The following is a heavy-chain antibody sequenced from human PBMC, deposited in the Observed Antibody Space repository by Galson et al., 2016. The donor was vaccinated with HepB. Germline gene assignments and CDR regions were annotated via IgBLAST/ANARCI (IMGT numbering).Heavy chain of an antibody. CDR2: IHSSSSTI. D-gene: IGHD1-14*01. V-gene: IGHV3-48*04. J-gene: IGHJ4*02. Sequence: SLRLSCAASGFTFSSFSMNWVRQAPGKGLEWVSYIHSSSSTIYYADSVKGRFSIARDNSKNTLYLQMNSLRADDTAVYYCAKCPPGTRGSLDSWGQGTLVTVSS. CDR3: AKCPPGTRGSLDS. CDR1: GFTFSSFS.